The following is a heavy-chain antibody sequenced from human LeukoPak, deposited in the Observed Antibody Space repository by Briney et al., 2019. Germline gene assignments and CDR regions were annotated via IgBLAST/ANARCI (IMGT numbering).Heavy chain of an antibody. D-gene: IGHD1-1*01. CDR2: IKQDGSEK. V-gene: IGHV3-7*01. CDR1: GFTFSNAW. Sequence: GGSLKLSCAASGFTFSNAWMSWVRQAPGKGLEWVANIKQDGSEKYYVDSVKGRFTISRDNAKNSLYLQMNSLRAEDTAVYYCARQGDPIQLYDAFDIWGQGTMVTVSS. CDR3: ARQGDPIQLYDAFDI. J-gene: IGHJ3*02.